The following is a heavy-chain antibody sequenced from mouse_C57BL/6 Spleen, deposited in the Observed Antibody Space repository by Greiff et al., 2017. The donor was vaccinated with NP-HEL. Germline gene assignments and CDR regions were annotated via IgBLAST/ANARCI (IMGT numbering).Heavy chain of an antibody. CDR1: GYTFTSYW. D-gene: IGHD2-3*01. J-gene: IGHJ3*01. CDR3: AIEAVLWSFAD. Sequence: QVQLQQPGAELVKPGASVKVSCKASGYTFTSYWMHWVKQRPGQGLEWIGRIHPSDSDTNYNQKFKGKATLTVDKSSSTAYMQLSSLTSDDSAVYYCAIEAVLWSFADWGQGTLVTVSA. CDR2: IHPSDSDT. V-gene: IGHV1-74*01.